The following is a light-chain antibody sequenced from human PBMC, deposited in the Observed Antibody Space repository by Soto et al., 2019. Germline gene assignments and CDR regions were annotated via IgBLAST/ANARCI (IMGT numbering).Light chain of an antibody. V-gene: IGKV1-39*01. CDR2: AAS. Sequence: DIQMTQSPSSLSASVGDRVTITCRASQSISSYLNWYQQKPGKAPKLLIYAASSLQSGVPSRFSGSGSGTEFTLTISSLQPEDFATYYCQHSYSTPPITFGPGTKVDI. J-gene: IGKJ3*01. CDR1: QSISSY. CDR3: QHSYSTPPIT.